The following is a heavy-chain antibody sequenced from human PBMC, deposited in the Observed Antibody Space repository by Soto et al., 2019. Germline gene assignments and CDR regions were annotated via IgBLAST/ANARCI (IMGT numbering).Heavy chain of an antibody. J-gene: IGHJ5*02. V-gene: IGHV1-8*01. Sequence: QVQLAQSGAEVKKPGASVKVSCKASGYTFTSYDINWVRQATGQGLEWMGWMNPNSGNTGYAQKFQGRVTMTRNTSISTAYMELSSLRSEDTAVYYCARRPGPLLLWFGEGDNWFDPWGQGTLVTVSS. CDR3: ARRPGPLLLWFGEGDNWFDP. D-gene: IGHD3-10*01. CDR1: GYTFTSYD. CDR2: MNPNSGNT.